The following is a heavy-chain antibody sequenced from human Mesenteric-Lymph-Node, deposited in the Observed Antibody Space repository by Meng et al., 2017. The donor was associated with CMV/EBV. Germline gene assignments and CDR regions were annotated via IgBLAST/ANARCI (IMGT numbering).Heavy chain of an antibody. D-gene: IGHD6-6*01. Sequence: KASGYTFTGYYMHWVRQAPGQGLEWMGWINPNSGGTNYAQKFQGRVTMTRDTSISTAYMELSRLRSDDTAVYYCARGGGEYSSSLSGYWGQGTLVTVSS. CDR2: INPNSGGT. CDR3: ARGGGEYSSSLSGY. V-gene: IGHV1-2*02. J-gene: IGHJ4*02. CDR1: GYTFTGYY.